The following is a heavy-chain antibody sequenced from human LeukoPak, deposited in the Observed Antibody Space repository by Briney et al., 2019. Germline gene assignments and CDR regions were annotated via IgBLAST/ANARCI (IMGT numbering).Heavy chain of an antibody. D-gene: IGHD1-26*01. J-gene: IGHJ4*02. Sequence: GASVKLSCKTSGYSFSNYHVHWVRQAPGQGLEWVGIMATRDYGATYAQKFQGRVTMTRDTSTSTLYMDLSSLRPEDTAVYYCAREVRPGIGATDFWGQGTLVTVSS. V-gene: IGHV1-46*01. CDR2: MATRDYGA. CDR1: GYSFSNYH. CDR3: AREVRPGIGATDF.